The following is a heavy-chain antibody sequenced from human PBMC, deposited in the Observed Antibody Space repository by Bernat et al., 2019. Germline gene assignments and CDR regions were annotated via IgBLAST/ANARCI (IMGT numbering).Heavy chain of an antibody. CDR1: GFTVSSNY. CDR3: ARDNTPRYGVVVPAAMIFYYYYGMDV. J-gene: IGHJ6*02. CDR2: IYSGGST. D-gene: IGHD2-2*01. Sequence: EVQLVESGGGLIQPGGSLRLSCAASGFTVSSNYMSWVRQAPGKGLEWVSVIYSGGSTYYADSVKGRFTISRDNAKNSLYLQMDSLRAEDTAVYYCARDNTPRYGVVVPAAMIFYYYYGMDVWGQGTTVTVSS. V-gene: IGHV3-53*01.